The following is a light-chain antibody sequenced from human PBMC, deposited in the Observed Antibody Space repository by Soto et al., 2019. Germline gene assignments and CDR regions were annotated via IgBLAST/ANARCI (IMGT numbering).Light chain of an antibody. CDR1: QSITTF. CDR2: DAS. V-gene: IGKV1-5*01. Sequence: GVRVSIAYRASQSITTFLAWYQQKPGKAPQILIYDASKLEPGIPSRLSGGGSGTEFTLTISSLQPDDFAAYYCQQYSTCPLTFGGGTKVDIK. J-gene: IGKJ4*01. CDR3: QQYSTCPLT.